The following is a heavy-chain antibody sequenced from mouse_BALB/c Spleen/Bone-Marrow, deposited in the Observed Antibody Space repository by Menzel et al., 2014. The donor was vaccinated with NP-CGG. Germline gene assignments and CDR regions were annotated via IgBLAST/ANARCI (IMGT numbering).Heavy chain of an antibody. CDR2: ISSGSSTI. CDR3: ARYSAYDAMDY. D-gene: IGHD2-12*01. J-gene: IGHJ4*01. V-gene: IGHV5-17*02. CDR1: GFTFSSFG. Sequence: EVKLVESGGGLVQPGGSRKLSCAASGFTFSSFGMHWVRQAPEKGLEWVAYISSGSSTIYYADTVKGRFTISRDNPKNTLFLQMASLRSEDTAIYYCARYSAYDAMDYWGQGTSVTVSS.